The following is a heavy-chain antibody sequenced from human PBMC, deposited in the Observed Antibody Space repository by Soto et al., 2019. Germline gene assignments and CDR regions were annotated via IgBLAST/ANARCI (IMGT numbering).Heavy chain of an antibody. CDR2: IIPIFGTA. Sequence: SVKVSCKASGGTFSSYAISWVRQAPGQGLEWMGGIIPIFGTANYAQKFQGRVTITADESTSTAYMELSSLRSEDAAVYYCARGMVVAATLDRFDYWGQGTLVTVSS. V-gene: IGHV1-69*13. J-gene: IGHJ4*02. D-gene: IGHD2-15*01. CDR3: ARGMVVAATLDRFDY. CDR1: GGTFSSYA.